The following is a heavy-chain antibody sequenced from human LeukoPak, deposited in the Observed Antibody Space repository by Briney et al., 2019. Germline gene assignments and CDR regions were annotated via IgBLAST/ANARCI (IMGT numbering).Heavy chain of an antibody. CDR1: GYSISSIYY. CDR2: IDHTGTT. V-gene: IGHV4-38-2*01. D-gene: IGHD1-26*01. Sequence: SETLTLTCAVSGYSISSIYYWGWIRRPPGKGLEWIGTIDHTGTTYYNPSLKSRVTLSVDTSKNKFSLMTTSVTAADTAFYSSARNGGYRKFDSWGQGTLVTASS. J-gene: IGHJ4*02. CDR3: ARNGGYRKFDS.